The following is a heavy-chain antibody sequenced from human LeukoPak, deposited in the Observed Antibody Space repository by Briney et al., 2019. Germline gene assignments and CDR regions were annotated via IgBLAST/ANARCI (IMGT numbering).Heavy chain of an antibody. J-gene: IGHJ4*02. CDR1: GFTFSGSA. CDR3: TRHQWELHRDYFDY. V-gene: IGHV3-73*01. D-gene: IGHD1-26*01. Sequence: GGSLKLSCAAPGFTFSGSAMHWVRQASGKGLEWVGRIRSKANSYATAYAASVKGRFTISRDDSKNTAYLQMNSLKTEDTAVYYCTRHQWELHRDYFDYWGQGTLVTVSS. CDR2: IRSKANSYAT.